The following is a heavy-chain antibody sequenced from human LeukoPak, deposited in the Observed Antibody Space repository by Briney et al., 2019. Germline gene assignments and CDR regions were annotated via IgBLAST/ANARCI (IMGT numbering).Heavy chain of an antibody. CDR1: GFTFSSYA. J-gene: IGHJ4*02. CDR3: ARGPNPHYGSGSWCGY. CDR2: ISYDGSNK. D-gene: IGHD3-10*01. V-gene: IGHV3-30*04. Sequence: GRSLRLSCAASGFTFSSYAMHWVRQAPGKGLEWVAVISYDGSNKYYADPVKGRFTISRDNSKNTLYLQMNSLRAEDTAVYYCARGPNPHYGSGSWCGYWGQGTLVTVSS.